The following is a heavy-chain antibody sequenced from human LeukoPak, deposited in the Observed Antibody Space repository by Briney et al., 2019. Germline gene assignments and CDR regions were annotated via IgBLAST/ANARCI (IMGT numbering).Heavy chain of an antibody. Sequence: SETLSLTCAVYGGSFSGYYWSWIRQPPGKGLEWIGEINHSGSTNYNPSLKSRVTISVDTSKNQFSLKLSSVTAADTAVYYCARGRDDSSGYYPSYYYYGMDVWGQGTTVTVSS. V-gene: IGHV4-34*01. D-gene: IGHD3-22*01. J-gene: IGHJ6*02. CDR2: INHSGST. CDR3: ARGRDDSSGYYPSYYYYGMDV. CDR1: GGSFSGYY.